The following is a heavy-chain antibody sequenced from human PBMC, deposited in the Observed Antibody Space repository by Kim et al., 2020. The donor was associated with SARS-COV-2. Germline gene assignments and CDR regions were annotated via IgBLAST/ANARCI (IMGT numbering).Heavy chain of an antibody. Sequence: GGSLRLSCAASGFTFSSYGMHWVRQAPGKGLEWVAVISYDGSNKYYADSVKGRFTISRDNSKNTLYLQMNSLRAEDTAVYYCAKVMDIVVIIEAFDIWG. J-gene: IGHJ3*02. D-gene: IGHD2-2*03. CDR2: ISYDGSNK. V-gene: IGHV3-30*18. CDR3: AKVMDIVVIIEAFDI. CDR1: GFTFSSYG.